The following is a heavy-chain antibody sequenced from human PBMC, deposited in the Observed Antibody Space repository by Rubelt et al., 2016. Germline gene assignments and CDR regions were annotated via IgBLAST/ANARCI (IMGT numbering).Heavy chain of an antibody. CDR1: GFSFSNAW. Sequence: VQLVESGGGLVKPGGSLRLSCAASGFSFSNAWMSWVRQAPGKGLEWVALISYDGSNKYYADSVKGRFTISRDNAKNTLYLQMNSLRAEDTAVYFCASWFFRVDYWGQGTLVTVSS. D-gene: IGHD3-10*01. CDR2: ISYDGSNK. CDR3: ASWFFRVDY. J-gene: IGHJ4*02. V-gene: IGHV3-30*03.